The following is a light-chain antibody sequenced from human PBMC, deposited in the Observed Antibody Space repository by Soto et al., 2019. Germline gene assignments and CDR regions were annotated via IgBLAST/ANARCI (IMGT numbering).Light chain of an antibody. Sequence: DIQLTQSPSFLSASVGDRVTITCRASQGISSYLAWYQQKPGKAPKLLIYSASTLQGGVPSRFSGSESGSEFTLTISSLQPEDFGTYYCHQLNTYPVTFGPGTKVDIK. CDR1: QGISSY. CDR3: HQLNTYPVT. V-gene: IGKV1-9*01. J-gene: IGKJ3*01. CDR2: SAS.